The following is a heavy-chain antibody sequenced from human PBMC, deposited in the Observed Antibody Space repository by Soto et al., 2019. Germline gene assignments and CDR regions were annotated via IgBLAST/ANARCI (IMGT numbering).Heavy chain of an antibody. V-gene: IGHV1-18*01. CDR3: AREPQSELWYYYYGMDV. CDR1: GYTFTSYG. D-gene: IGHD1-7*01. J-gene: IGHJ6*02. Sequence: QVQLVQSGAEVKKPGASVKVSCKASGYTFTSYGISWVRQAPGQGLEWMGWISAYNGNTNYAQKLQGRVTMTTDTSTSTAYRELRSLRSDDTAVYYCAREPQSELWYYYYGMDVWGQGTTVTVSS. CDR2: ISAYNGNT.